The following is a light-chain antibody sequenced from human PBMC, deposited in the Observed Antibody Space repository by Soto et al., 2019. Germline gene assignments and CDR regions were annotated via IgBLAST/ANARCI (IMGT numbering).Light chain of an antibody. J-gene: IGKJ5*01. CDR2: DAY. CDR1: QSVNSF. CDR3: QQRSSWPVT. V-gene: IGKV3-11*01. Sequence: EIVLTQSPATLSLSPGERATLSCRASQSVNSFLAWYQQKPGQAPRLLIYDAYNRATGIPARFSGSGSETDCTHTNSSLEPEDFAVYYCQQRSSWPVTFGQGTRMEIK.